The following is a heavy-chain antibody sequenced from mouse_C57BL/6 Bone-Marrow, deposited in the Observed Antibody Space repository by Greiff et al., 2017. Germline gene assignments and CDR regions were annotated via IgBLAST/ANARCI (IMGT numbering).Heavy chain of an antibody. CDR2: ISDGGSYT. CDR3: ARERYLAWFAY. Sequence: EVTVVESGGGLVKPGGSLKLSCAASGFTFSSYAMSWVRQTPEKRLEWVATISDGGSYTYYPDNVKGRFTISRDNAKNNLYLQMSHLKSDDTAMYYCARERYLAWFAYWGQGTLVTVSA. V-gene: IGHV5-4*01. J-gene: IGHJ3*01. CDR1: GFTFSSYA. D-gene: IGHD5-1-1*01.